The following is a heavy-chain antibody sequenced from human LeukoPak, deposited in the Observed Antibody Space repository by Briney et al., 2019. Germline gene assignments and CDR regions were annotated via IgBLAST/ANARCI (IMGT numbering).Heavy chain of an antibody. CDR3: ARDLYYYDSSGYHAFDI. CDR2: GRGDDA. Sequence: GRGDDAFYADSVKGRFTISRDNSKNTLSLQMNSLRAEDTAVYYCARDLYYYDSSGYHAFDIWGQGTMVTVSS. D-gene: IGHD3-22*01. V-gene: IGHV3-23*01. J-gene: IGHJ3*02.